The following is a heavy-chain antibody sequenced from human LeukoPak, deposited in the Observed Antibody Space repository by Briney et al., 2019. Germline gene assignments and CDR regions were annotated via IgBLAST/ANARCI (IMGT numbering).Heavy chain of an antibody. Sequence: PGGSLRLSCEASAFIFSGHWLNWVRQTPGKGLEWVASIKEDGSERQYVDSVKGRFSISRDNTKGSLFLQLNSLRADDTAVYYCAKDRHPDGAWSLDYWGQGTLVTVSS. V-gene: IGHV3-7*03. CDR3: AKDRHPDGAWSLDY. CDR1: AFIFSGHW. D-gene: IGHD4/OR15-4a*01. CDR2: IKEDGSER. J-gene: IGHJ4*02.